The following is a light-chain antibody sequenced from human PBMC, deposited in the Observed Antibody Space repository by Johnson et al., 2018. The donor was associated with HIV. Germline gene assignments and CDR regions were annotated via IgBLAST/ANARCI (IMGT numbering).Light chain of an antibody. CDR3: GTWDNSLGAHYV. V-gene: IGLV1-51*01. CDR1: YSNIGNNY. Sequence: HSVLTQPPSVSAAPGQKVTISCSGSYSNIGNNYVYWYQQVPGTAPKLLIYDNDKRPSGIPDRFSASKSGTSATLGITGLQTGDEADYYCGTWDNSLGAHYVFGTGTKVTVL. J-gene: IGLJ1*01. CDR2: DND.